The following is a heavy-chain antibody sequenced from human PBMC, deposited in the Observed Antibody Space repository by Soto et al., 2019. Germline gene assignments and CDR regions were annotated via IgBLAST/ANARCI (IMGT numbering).Heavy chain of an antibody. CDR3: AKWLVGGELLRLDAFDI. J-gene: IGHJ3*02. CDR1: GFTLSSYA. D-gene: IGHD1-26*01. CDR2: ISGSGGST. V-gene: IGHV3-23*01. Sequence: GGSLRLSCAASGFTLSSYAMSWVRQAPGKGLEWVSAISGSGGSTYYADSVKGRFTISRDNSKNTLYLQMNSLRAEDTAVYYCAKWLVGGELLRLDAFDIWGQGTMVTVSS.